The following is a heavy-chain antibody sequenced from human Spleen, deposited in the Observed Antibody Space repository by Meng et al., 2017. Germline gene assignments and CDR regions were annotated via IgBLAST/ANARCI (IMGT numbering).Heavy chain of an antibody. CDR2: IYHSGST. CDR3: AVDYGDYYGFDY. V-gene: IGHV4-4*02. D-gene: IGHD4-17*01. J-gene: IGHJ4*02. Sequence: SETLSLTCAVSGGSISSSNWWSWVRQPPGKGLEWIGEIYHSGSTNYNPSLKSRVTISVDKSKNQFSLKLSSVTAADTAVYYCAVDYGDYYGFDYWGQGTLVTVSS. CDR1: GGSISSSNW.